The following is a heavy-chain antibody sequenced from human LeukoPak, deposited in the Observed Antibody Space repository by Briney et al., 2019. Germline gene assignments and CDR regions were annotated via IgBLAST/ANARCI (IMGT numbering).Heavy chain of an antibody. CDR2: ISAYNGNT. CDR3: ARAGKTYYYGTSVYYH. J-gene: IGHJ5*02. Sequence: ASVKVSCKASGYTFTSNYIHWVRQAPGQGLEWMGWISAYNGNTNYAQKLQGRVTMTTDTSTNTAYMDLRSLRSDDTAVYYCARAGKTYYYGTSVYYHWGQGTLVTVSS. D-gene: IGHD3-22*01. CDR1: GYTFTSNY. V-gene: IGHV1-18*04.